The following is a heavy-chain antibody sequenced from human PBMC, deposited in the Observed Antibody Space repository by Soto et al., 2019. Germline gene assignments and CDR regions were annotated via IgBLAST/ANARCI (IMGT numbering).Heavy chain of an antibody. D-gene: IGHD6-19*01. V-gene: IGHV3-23*01. Sequence: EVQLLESGGGLVQPGGSLRLSCAASGFTFSTYAMSWVRQAPGKGLEWVSAISGSGGSTYYADSVKGRFTISRDNSKNPLYLQMNSLRAEEAAVYYCAKGPRIGIVVAGVFAYWGQGTLVTVFS. CDR3: AKGPRIGIVVAGVFAY. CDR2: ISGSGGST. J-gene: IGHJ4*02. CDR1: GFTFSTYA.